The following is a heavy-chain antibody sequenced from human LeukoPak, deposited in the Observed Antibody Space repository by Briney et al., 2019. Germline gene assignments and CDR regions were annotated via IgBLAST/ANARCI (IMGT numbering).Heavy chain of an antibody. CDR1: GFTFSSYA. CDR2: ISGSGGGT. J-gene: IGHJ4*02. D-gene: IGHD6-13*01. Sequence: PGGSLRLSCAASGFTFSSYAMSWVRQAPGKGLEWVSAISGSGGGTYYADSVKGRFTISRDNSKNTLYLQMNSLRAEDTAVYYCAKDSLPGYSSSWNYFDYWGQGTLVTVSS. CDR3: AKDSLPGYSSSWNYFDY. V-gene: IGHV3-23*01.